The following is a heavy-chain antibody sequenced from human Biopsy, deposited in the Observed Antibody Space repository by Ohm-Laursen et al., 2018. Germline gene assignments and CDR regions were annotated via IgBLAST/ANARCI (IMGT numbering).Heavy chain of an antibody. CDR2: ISSSNDNT. CDR3: ARDFFDSSGYFYYYNGVDL. CDR1: GFIFTSYG. J-gene: IGHJ6*02. Sequence: ASVKISCKASGFIFTSYGLSWVRQAPGQGLEWMGWISSSNDNTNYAQKFQGRVTMTADTSTSTAYMELRSLRSDDTAVYYCARDFFDSSGYFYYYNGVDLWGQGTTVTVSS. D-gene: IGHD3-22*01. V-gene: IGHV1-18*01.